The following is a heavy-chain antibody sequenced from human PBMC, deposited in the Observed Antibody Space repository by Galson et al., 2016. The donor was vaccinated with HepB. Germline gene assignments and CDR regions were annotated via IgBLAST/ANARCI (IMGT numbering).Heavy chain of an antibody. Sequence: SLRLSCAGSGFTFSSFAMSWVRRAPGKGLEWVSGLYGPGLSPFYADSVRGRFIISTDTSTNTLFLQMNSLRAEDTAVYYCARKDFHIDVWGKGTAVTVSS. CDR2: LYGPGLSP. D-gene: IGHD3/OR15-3a*01. CDR3: ARKDFHIDV. V-gene: IGHV3-23*01. J-gene: IGHJ6*03. CDR1: GFTFSSFA.